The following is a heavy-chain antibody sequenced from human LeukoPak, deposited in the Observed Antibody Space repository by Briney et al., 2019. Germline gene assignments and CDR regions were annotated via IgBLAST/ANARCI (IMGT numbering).Heavy chain of an antibody. V-gene: IGHV3-7*01. J-gene: IGHJ4*02. Sequence: GGSLRLSCAASGFTFSSYWMSWVRQAPGKGLEWVANIKQDGSEKYYVDSVKGRFTISRDNAKNSLYLQMNSLRAEDTAVYYCARDLVSRYFDWLPQSDDYWGQGTLVTVSS. CDR1: GFTFSSYW. CDR3: ARDLVSRYFDWLPQSDDY. D-gene: IGHD3-9*01. CDR2: IKQDGSEK.